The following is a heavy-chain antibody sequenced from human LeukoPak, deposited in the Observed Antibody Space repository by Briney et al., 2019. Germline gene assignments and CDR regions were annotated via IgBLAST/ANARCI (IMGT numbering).Heavy chain of an antibody. V-gene: IGHV3-33*08. CDR1: GFTFSGYE. J-gene: IGHJ4*02. D-gene: IGHD6-19*01. CDR3: ARDGSSGWYWVDY. CDR2: IWYDGSNK. Sequence: GGSLRLSCTVSGFTFSGYEMNWVRQAPGKGLEWVAVIWYDGSNKYYADSVKGRFTISRDNSKNTLYLQMNSLRAEDTAVYYCARDGSSGWYWVDYWGQGTLVTVSS.